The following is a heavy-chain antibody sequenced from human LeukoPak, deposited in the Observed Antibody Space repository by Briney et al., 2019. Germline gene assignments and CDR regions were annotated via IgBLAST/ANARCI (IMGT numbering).Heavy chain of an antibody. D-gene: IGHD3-3*01. CDR3: ARDRQYYDFWSGYLPRNSDGESNFDY. Sequence: GASVKVSCKASGYTFTGYYMHWVRQAPGQGLEWMGWINPNSGGTNYAQKFQGRVTMTRDTSISTAYMELSRLRSDDTAVYYCARDRQYYDFWSGYLPRNSDGESNFDYWGQGTLVTVSS. CDR1: GYTFTGYY. CDR2: INPNSGGT. J-gene: IGHJ4*02. V-gene: IGHV1-2*02.